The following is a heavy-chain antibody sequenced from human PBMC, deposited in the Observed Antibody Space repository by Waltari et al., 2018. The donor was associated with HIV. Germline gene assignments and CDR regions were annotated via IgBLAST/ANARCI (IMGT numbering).Heavy chain of an antibody. Sequence: QVQLVESGGGVVQPGRSLRLSCAASGFTFSSYCMHWVGQDPGKGLEWVAVISYDGSNKYYADSVKGRFTISRDNSKNTLYLQMNSLRAEDTAVYYCAKGGSGYYYPNYWGQGTLVTVSS. J-gene: IGHJ4*02. CDR2: ISYDGSNK. V-gene: IGHV3-30*18. CDR1: GFTFSSYC. CDR3: AKGGSGYYYPNY. D-gene: IGHD3-22*01.